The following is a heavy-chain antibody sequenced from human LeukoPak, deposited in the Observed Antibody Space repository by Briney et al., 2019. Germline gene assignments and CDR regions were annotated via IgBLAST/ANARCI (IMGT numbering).Heavy chain of an antibody. V-gene: IGHV3-49*04. CDR1: GFTFGDYA. D-gene: IGHD6-19*01. CDR3: TRDETLAVAGDY. Sequence: QAGRSLRLSCTASGFTFGDYAMSWVRQAPGKGLEWVGFIRSKAYGGTTEYAASVKGRFTISRDDSKSIAYLQMNSLKTEDTAVYFCTRDETLAVAGDYWGQGNLVTVSS. CDR2: IRSKAYGGTT. J-gene: IGHJ4*02.